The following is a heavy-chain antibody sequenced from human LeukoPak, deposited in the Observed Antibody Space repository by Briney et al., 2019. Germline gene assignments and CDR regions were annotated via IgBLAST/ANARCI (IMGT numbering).Heavy chain of an antibody. D-gene: IGHD3-10*01. CDR3: ARVEEGYGSGRRENYYYYYMDV. J-gene: IGHJ6*03. CDR2: IYTSGST. V-gene: IGHV4-4*07. CDR1: GDSISNFY. Sequence: SETLSLTCTVSGDSISNFYWSWIRQPAGKGLEWIGRIYTSGSTNYNPSLKSRVTISVDTSKNQFSLKLSSVTAADTAVYYCARVEEGYGSGRRENYYYYYMDVWGKGTTVTISS.